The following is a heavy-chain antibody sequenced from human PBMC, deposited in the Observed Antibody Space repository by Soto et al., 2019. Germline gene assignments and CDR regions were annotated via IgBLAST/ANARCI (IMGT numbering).Heavy chain of an antibody. CDR2: ISAYNGNT. D-gene: IGHD3-22*01. CDR3: ARHFLGHYYDSSGPDAFDI. CDR1: GYTFTSYG. Sequence: ASVKVSCKASGYTFTSYGISWVRQAPGQGLEWMGWISAYNGNTNYAQKLQGRVTMTTDTSTSTAYMELRSLRSDDTAVYYCARHFLGHYYDSSGPDAFDIWGQGTMVTVSS. J-gene: IGHJ3*02. V-gene: IGHV1-18*04.